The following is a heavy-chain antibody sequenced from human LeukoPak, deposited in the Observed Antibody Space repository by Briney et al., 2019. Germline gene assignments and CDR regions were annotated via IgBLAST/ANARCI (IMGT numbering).Heavy chain of an antibody. Sequence: SETLSLTCTVSGGSVSSGSYYWSWIRQPPGKGLEWIGYIYYSGSTNYNPSLKGRVTISVDTSKNQFSLKLSSVTAADTAVYYCARAIEQWLVRGVWFDHWGQGTLVTVSS. D-gene: IGHD6-19*01. CDR3: ARAIEQWLVRGVWFDH. CDR2: IYYSGST. CDR1: GGSVSSGSYY. V-gene: IGHV4-61*01. J-gene: IGHJ5*02.